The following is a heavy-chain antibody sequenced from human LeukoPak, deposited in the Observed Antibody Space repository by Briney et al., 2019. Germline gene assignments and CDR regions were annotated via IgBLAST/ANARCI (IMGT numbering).Heavy chain of an antibody. V-gene: IGHV1-46*01. J-gene: IGHJ4*02. CDR2: INPSGGST. Sequence: ASVEVSCKVSGYTLTELSMHWVRQAPGKGLEWMGIINPSGGSTSYAQKFQGRVTMTRDTSTSTVYMELSSLRSEDTAVYYCAIIRFLEWPPSDWGQGTLVTVSS. CDR3: AIIRFLEWPPSD. D-gene: IGHD3-3*01. CDR1: GYTLTELS.